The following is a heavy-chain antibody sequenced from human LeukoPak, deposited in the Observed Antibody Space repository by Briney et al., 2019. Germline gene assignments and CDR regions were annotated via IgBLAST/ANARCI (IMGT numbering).Heavy chain of an antibody. CDR3: ARDRWTNDYGDPHLDY. Sequence: PSETLSLTCAVYGGSFSGYYWSWIRQPPGKGLEWIGEINRSGSTNYNPSLKSRVTISVDTSKNQFSLKLSSVTAADTAVYYCARDRWTNDYGDPHLDYWGQGTLVTVSS. CDR2: INRSGST. J-gene: IGHJ4*02. D-gene: IGHD4-17*01. CDR1: GGSFSGYY. V-gene: IGHV4-34*01.